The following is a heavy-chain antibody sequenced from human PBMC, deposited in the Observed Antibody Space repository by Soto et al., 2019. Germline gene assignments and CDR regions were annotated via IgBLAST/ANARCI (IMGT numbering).Heavy chain of an antibody. D-gene: IGHD6-25*01. Sequence: SETLSLTWTVSGGSISSYYWSWIRRPPGKGLEWIGYIYYSGSTNYNPSLKSRVTISVDTSKNQFSLKLSSVTAADTAVYYCAFFKKHRLAPNRFAPPGQRTSVTVSS. CDR3: AFFKKHRLAPNRFAP. J-gene: IGHJ5*02. V-gene: IGHV4-59*08. CDR1: GGSISSYY. CDR2: IYYSGST.